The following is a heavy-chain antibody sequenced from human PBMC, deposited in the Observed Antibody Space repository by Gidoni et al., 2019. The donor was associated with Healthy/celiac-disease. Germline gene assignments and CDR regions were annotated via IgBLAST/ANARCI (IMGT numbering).Heavy chain of an antibody. V-gene: IGHV3-7*01. Sequence: EVQLVESGGGLVQPGGSLRLSCAAPGFTFSSYWMSWVRQAPGTGLEWVANRKQDGSEKYYVDSVKGRFTISRDNAKNSLYLQMNSLRAEDTAVYYCARAADWYFDLWGRGTLVTVSS. J-gene: IGHJ2*01. CDR3: ARAADWYFDL. CDR2: RKQDGSEK. CDR1: GFTFSSYW.